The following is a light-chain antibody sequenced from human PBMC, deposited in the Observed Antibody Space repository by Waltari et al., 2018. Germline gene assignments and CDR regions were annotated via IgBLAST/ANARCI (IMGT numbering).Light chain of an antibody. CDR2: DAS. CDR3: QQYNRWPPIT. V-gene: IGKV3-15*01. Sequence: VVLTQYPATLSVSPGESAIISCRASQRVSSNLAWYQQHPGQAPRLLISDASTRASSIPARFRGSGSGTEFTLTINSLQSEESATYYGQQYNRWPPITCGQGTRLDIK. CDR1: QRVSSN. J-gene: IGKJ5*01.